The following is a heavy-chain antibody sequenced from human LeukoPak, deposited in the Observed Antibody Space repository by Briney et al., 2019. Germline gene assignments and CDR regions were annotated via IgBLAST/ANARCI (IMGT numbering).Heavy chain of an antibody. J-gene: IGHJ5*02. CDR1: GGSISSSSYY. V-gene: IGHV4-39*01. Sequence: SETLSLTCTVSGGSISSSSYYWGWIRQPPGKGLEWIGSIYYSGSTCYNPSLKSRVTISVDTSKNQFSLKLSSVTAADTAVYYCARTLHDFWSGLGWFDPWGQGTLVTVSS. CDR3: ARTLHDFWSGLGWFDP. D-gene: IGHD3-3*01. CDR2: IYYSGST.